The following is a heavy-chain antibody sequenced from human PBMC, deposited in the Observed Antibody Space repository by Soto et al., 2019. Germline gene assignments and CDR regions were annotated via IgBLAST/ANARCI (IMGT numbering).Heavy chain of an antibody. J-gene: IGHJ4*02. D-gene: IGHD5-18*01. CDR3: ARDLPLGYSYGYGY. CDR1: GHTFTGYY. V-gene: IGHV1-2*02. Sequence: ASVKVSCKASGHTFTGYYMHWVRQAPGQGLEWMGWINPNSGGTNYAQKFQGRVTMTRDTSISTAYMELSRLRSDDTAVYYCARDLPLGYSYGYGYWGQGTLVTVSS. CDR2: INPNSGGT.